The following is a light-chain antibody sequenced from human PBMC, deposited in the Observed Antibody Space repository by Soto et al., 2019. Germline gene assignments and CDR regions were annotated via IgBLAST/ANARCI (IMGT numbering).Light chain of an antibody. V-gene: IGLV2-14*01. Sequence: QSALTQPASVSGSPGQSITISCSGTSSDVGGYNSVSWYQQHPGKAPKVMIYDVSNRPSGVSNRFSGSKSGNTASLTISGLQAEDEADYYCSSYTSSSTVVFGGGTQLTVL. J-gene: IGLJ3*02. CDR2: DVS. CDR3: SSYTSSSTVV. CDR1: SSDVGGYNS.